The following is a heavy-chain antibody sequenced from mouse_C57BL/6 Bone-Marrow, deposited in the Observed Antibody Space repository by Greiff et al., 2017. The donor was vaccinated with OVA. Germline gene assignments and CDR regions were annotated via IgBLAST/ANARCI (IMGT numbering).Heavy chain of an antibody. V-gene: IGHV1-81*01. CDR1: GYTFTSYG. CDR3: ARKDYGLFDY. CDR2: IYPRSGNT. J-gene: IGHJ2*01. Sequence: QVQLKESGAELARPGASVKLSCKASGYTFTSYGISWVKQRTGQGLEWIGEIYPRSGNTYYNEKFKGKATLTADKSSSTAYMELRSLTSEDSAVYFCARKDYGLFDYWGQGTTLTVSS. D-gene: IGHD1-2*01.